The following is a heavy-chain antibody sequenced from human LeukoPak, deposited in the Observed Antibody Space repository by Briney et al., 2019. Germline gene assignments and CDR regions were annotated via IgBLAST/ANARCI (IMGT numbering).Heavy chain of an antibody. CDR2: ISSSSSYI. D-gene: IGHD2-2*01. CDR1: GFTFSSYS. CDR3: ARDYCSSTSCHGDY. Sequence: PGGSLRLSCAASGFTFSSYSMNWVRRAPGKGLEWVSSISSSSSYIYYADSVKGRFTISRDNAKNSLYLQMNSLRAEDTAVYYCARDYCSSTSCHGDYWGQGTLVTVSS. J-gene: IGHJ4*02. V-gene: IGHV3-21*01.